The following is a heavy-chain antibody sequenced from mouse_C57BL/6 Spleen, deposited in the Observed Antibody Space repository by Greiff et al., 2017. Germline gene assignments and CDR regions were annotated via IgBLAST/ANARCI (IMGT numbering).Heavy chain of an antibody. D-gene: IGHD2-12*01. CDR3: ADSYEGFAY. V-gene: IGHV1-74*01. Sequence: VQLQQPGAGLVKPGASLKVSCKASGYTFTSYWMHWVKQRPGQGLEWIGSIHPSDSGTNYNQKFKGKATLTIDTSSSTAYVQLSSLTSEDSAVYYCADSYEGFAYWGQGTLVTVSA. CDR2: IHPSDSGT. J-gene: IGHJ3*01. CDR1: GYTFTSYW.